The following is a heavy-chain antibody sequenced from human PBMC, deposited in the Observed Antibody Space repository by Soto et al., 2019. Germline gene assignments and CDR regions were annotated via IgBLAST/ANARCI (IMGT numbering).Heavy chain of an antibody. CDR3: ARQRHTDGRWEFANYYGMDV. CDR2: IIHSEST. D-gene: IGHD1-26*01. V-gene: IGHV4-34*12. J-gene: IGHJ6*02. CDR1: GGSFSAYY. Sequence: SETLSLTCAVYGGSFSAYYWSWVRQPPGKGLEWIGEIIHSESTKYNPSLKSRVTISVDTSKNQFSLKLSSVTAADTAGYYCARQRHTDGRWEFANYYGMDVWGQGTPGTVSS.